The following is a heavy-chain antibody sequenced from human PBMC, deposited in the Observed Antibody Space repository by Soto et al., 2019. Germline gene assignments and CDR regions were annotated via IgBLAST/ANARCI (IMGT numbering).Heavy chain of an antibody. V-gene: IGHV1-18*01. J-gene: IGHJ6*03. CDR1: GYTFTSYG. D-gene: IGHD2-2*02. CDR3: ARRSPSLSDCSSTSCYRGGVYYYYYYMDV. Sequence: ASVKVSCKASGYTFTSYGISWVRQAPGQGLEWMGWISAYNGNTNYAQKLQGRVTMTTDTSTSTAYMELRSLRSDDTAVYYCARRSPSLSDCSSTSCYRGGVYYYYYYMDVWGKGTTVTVSS. CDR2: ISAYNGNT.